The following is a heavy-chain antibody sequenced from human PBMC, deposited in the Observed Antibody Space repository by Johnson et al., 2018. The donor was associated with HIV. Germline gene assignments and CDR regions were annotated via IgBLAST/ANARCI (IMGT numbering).Heavy chain of an antibody. V-gene: IGHV3-30*03. Sequence: QVQLVESGGGVVQPGRSLRLSCAGSGFTFSSYGMHWVRQAPGKGLEWVALISNDGSNKYYADSVKGRFTISRDNSKSTLYLQRNSLRAEDTAVYYCARDGRVGGPPQVGAFDIWGQGTMVTVSS. CDR1: GFTFSSYG. CDR2: ISNDGSNK. CDR3: ARDGRVGGPPQVGAFDI. D-gene: IGHD3-10*01. J-gene: IGHJ3*02.